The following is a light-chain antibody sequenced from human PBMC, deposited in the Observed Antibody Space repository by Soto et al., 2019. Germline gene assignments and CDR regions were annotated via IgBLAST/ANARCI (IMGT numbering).Light chain of an antibody. Sequence: QSALTQPASVSVSPGQSITISCTGTTSDIGAYNYVSWYQHHPGKAPQLLIYDVTDRPSGVSERFSGSKSGNTASLTISGLLAEDEANYFCSSYTTINTVVVFGGGTKVTVL. CDR1: TSDIGAYNY. CDR3: SSYTTINTVVV. CDR2: DVT. J-gene: IGLJ2*01. V-gene: IGLV2-14*03.